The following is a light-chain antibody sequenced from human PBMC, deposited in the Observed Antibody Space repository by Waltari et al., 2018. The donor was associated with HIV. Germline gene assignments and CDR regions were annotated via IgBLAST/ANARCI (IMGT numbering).Light chain of an antibody. J-gene: IGKJ2*01. CDR2: DAS. CDR3: QQRSNWPPT. V-gene: IGKV3-11*01. CDR1: QSVSSY. Sequence: EIVLTQSPATLSLSPGERATLYCRASQSVSSYLAWYQQKPGQAPRLRIYDASNRATGIPARFSGSGSGTDFTLTISSPEPEDFAVYYCQQRSNWPPTFGQGTKLEIK.